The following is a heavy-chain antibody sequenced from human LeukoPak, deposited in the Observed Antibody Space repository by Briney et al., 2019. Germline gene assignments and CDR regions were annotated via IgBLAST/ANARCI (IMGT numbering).Heavy chain of an antibody. V-gene: IGHV3-7*03. J-gene: IGHJ4*02. CDR3: ARSGRYGDGKGY. Sequence: PGGSLRLSCAASGFTFSSYAMSWVRQAPGKGLEWVANIKQDGSEKYYVDSVKGRFTISRDNAKNSLYLQMNSLRTEDTAVYYCARSGRYGDGKGYWGQGALVTVSS. CDR2: IKQDGSEK. D-gene: IGHD4-17*01. CDR1: GFTFSSYA.